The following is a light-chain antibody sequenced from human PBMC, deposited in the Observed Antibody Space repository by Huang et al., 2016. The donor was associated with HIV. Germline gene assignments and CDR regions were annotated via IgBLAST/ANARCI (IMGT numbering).Light chain of an antibody. J-gene: IGKJ5*01. CDR2: GAS. V-gene: IGKV3-20*01. CDR1: QSISSSH. Sequence: EIVLTQSPGTLSLSPGERATLSCRASQSISSSHFAWYQQIPGQAPRLFIYGASSRATGIPDRFSGSGSGTDFTLTISRLEPEDYAVYYCQQYGSSVTFGQGTRLEMK. CDR3: QQYGSSVT.